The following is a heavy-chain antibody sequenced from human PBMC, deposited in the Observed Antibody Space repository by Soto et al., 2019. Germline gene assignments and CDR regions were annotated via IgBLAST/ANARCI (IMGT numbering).Heavy chain of an antibody. CDR2: IYFDGNT. CDR3: ASVTFGGVVLAH. CDR1: AASFSKYY. Sequence: LSLTCTVSAASFSKYYWTWIRQPPGKGLEWIGYIYFDGNTNYNPSLKRRVTISVDTSKKQISLNLTSVTDADTAVYFCASVTFGGVVLAHWGQGTLVTVSS. D-gene: IGHD3-16*01. V-gene: IGHV4-59*13. J-gene: IGHJ4*02.